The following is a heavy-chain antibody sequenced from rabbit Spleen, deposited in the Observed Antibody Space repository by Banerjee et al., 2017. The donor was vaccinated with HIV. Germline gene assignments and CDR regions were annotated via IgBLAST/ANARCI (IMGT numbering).Heavy chain of an antibody. V-gene: IGHV1S40*01. CDR2: IYAGSSGST. CDR1: GFSFSSSYY. D-gene: IGHD4-1*01. Sequence: QSLEESGGDLVKPGASLTLTCTASGFSFSSSYYMCWVRQAPGKGLEWIACIYAGSSGSTYYASWAKGRFTISKTSSTTVTLQLTSLTAADTATYFCARDLTDVIGWNFGWWGQGTLVTVS. CDR3: ARDLTDVIGWNFGW. J-gene: IGHJ3*01.